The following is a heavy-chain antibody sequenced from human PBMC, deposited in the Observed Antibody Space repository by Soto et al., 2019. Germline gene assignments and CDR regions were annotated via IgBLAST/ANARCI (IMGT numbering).Heavy chain of an antibody. Sequence: GGSLRLSCAASGFTFSSYSMNWVRQAPGKGLEWVSYISSSSSTIYYADSVKGRFTISRDNAKNSLYLQMNSLRDEDTAVYYCARVTMVRGVIIPPVDYWGQGTLVTVSS. D-gene: IGHD3-10*01. V-gene: IGHV3-48*02. CDR2: ISSSSSTI. CDR1: GFTFSSYS. CDR3: ARVTMVRGVIIPPVDY. J-gene: IGHJ4*02.